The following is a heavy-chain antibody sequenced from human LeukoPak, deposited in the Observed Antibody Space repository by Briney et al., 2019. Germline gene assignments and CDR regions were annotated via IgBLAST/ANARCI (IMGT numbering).Heavy chain of an antibody. J-gene: IGHJ5*02. D-gene: IGHD3-3*01. Sequence: PSETLSLTCAVSGGSISSGGYSWSWIRQPPGKGLEWIGYIYYSGSTYYNPSLKSRVTISVDTSKNQFSLKLSSVTAADTAVYYCARGTYYDFWSGYSTGFDPWGQGTLVTVSS. CDR1: GGSISSGGYS. CDR2: IYYSGST. V-gene: IGHV4-30-4*07. CDR3: ARGTYYDFWSGYSTGFDP.